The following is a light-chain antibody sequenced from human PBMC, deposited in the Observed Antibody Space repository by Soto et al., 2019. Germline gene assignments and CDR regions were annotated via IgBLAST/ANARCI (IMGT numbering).Light chain of an antibody. J-gene: IGLJ2*01. V-gene: IGLV1-51*01. Sequence: QSVLTQPPSVSAAPGQKVTISCSGSSSNIGTIYVSWYQQLPGTVPTLLIYDNNKRPSGIPDRFSASKSGTSATLDITGLQIGDEADYYCETWDDSLPGAVFGGGTKLTVL. CDR3: ETWDDSLPGAV. CDR2: DNN. CDR1: SSNIGTIY.